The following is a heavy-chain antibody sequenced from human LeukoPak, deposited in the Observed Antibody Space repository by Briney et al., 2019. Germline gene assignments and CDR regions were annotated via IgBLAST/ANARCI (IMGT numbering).Heavy chain of an antibody. V-gene: IGHV1-69*05. CDR1: GGTLSSYA. Sequence: ASVKVSCKASGGTLSSYAISWVRQAPGQGLEWMGGIIPIFGTAIYAQKFQGRVTITTDESTSTAYLELSSLRSEDTAVYYCAREVDTGRGYAFDIWGQGTLVTVSS. CDR2: IIPIFGTA. D-gene: IGHD5-18*01. CDR3: AREVDTGRGYAFDI. J-gene: IGHJ3*02.